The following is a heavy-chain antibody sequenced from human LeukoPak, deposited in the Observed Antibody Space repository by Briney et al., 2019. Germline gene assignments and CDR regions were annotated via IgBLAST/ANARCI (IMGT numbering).Heavy chain of an antibody. V-gene: IGHV1-18*01. Sequence: GASVKVSRKASGYTFTSYGISWVRQAPGQGLEWMGWISAYNGNTNYAQKLQGRVTMTRNTSISTAYMELSSLRSEDTAVYYCAIDVGSYYDYWGQGTLVTVSS. J-gene: IGHJ4*02. CDR3: AIDVGSYYDY. CDR1: GYTFTSYG. D-gene: IGHD1-26*01. CDR2: ISAYNGNT.